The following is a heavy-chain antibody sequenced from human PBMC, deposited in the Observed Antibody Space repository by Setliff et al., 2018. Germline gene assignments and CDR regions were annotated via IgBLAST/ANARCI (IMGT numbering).Heavy chain of an antibody. D-gene: IGHD2-8*01. CDR1: GFTFPTYW. Sequence: GGSLRLSCAASGFTFPTYWMTWVRQAPGKGLEWVATIKHDGTYTYYVDSVKGRFAVSRDNAKNTLYLQMNSLRAEDTAVYYCLMIVLRWGQGTMVTVSS. CDR2: IKHDGTYT. CDR3: LMIVLR. J-gene: IGHJ3*01. V-gene: IGHV3-7*01.